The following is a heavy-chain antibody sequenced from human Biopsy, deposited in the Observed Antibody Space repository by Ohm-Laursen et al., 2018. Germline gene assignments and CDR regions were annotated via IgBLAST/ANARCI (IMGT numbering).Heavy chain of an antibody. CDR2: IIAVSGLV. CDR3: ATPFQYYDSWGGYPPFDH. CDR1: GGTFSNYA. Sequence: SVKVSCKASGGTFSNYAISWVRQAPGEGLEWMGGIIAVSGLVNYSPKFQGRVSITADKSTTTAYMELSNLKSEDTAVYYCATPFQYYDSWGGYPPFDHWGQGTLVTVSS. J-gene: IGHJ4*02. D-gene: IGHD3-3*01. V-gene: IGHV1-69*10.